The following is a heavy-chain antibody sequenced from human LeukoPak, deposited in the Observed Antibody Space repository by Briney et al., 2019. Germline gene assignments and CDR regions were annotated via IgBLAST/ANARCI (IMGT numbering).Heavy chain of an antibody. CDR3: ARVNYGDYLDY. V-gene: IGHV3-30*14. CDR2: ISYDGSSK. D-gene: IGHD4-17*01. CDR1: GFTFSTYA. Sequence: GGSLRLSCAASGFTFSTYAMHWVRQAPGKGLEWVAVISYDGSSKYYADSVKGRFTISRDNSKNTLYLQMNSLRAEDTAVYYCARVNYGDYLDYWGQGTLVTVSS. J-gene: IGHJ4*02.